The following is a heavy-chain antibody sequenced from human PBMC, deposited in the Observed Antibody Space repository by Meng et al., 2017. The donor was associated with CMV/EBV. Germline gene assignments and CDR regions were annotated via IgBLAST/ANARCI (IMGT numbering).Heavy chain of an antibody. CDR2: IDPSDSYT. D-gene: IGHD2-15*01. V-gene: IGHV5-10-1*01. CDR3: ARHCSGGSCYLSP. J-gene: IGHJ5*02. CDR1: DSFTNYW. Sequence: CKGSDSFTNYWISWVRQMPGKGLEWMGRIDPSDSYTNYSPSFQGHITISADKSIRTAYLQWSSLKASDTAMYYCARHCSGGSCYLSPWGQGTLVTVSS.